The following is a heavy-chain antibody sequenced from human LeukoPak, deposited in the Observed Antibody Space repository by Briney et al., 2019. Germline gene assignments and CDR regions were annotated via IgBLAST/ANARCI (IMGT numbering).Heavy chain of an antibody. J-gene: IGHJ6*03. CDR3: ARDGLEMATNPRRDYYYYYMDV. D-gene: IGHD5-24*01. Sequence: GASVKVSCKASGYTFTSYYMHWVRQAPGQGLEWMGIINPSGGSTSYAQKFQGRVTMTRDTSTSTVYMELSSLRSEDTAVYYCARDGLEMATNPRRDYYYYYMDVWGKGTTVTVSS. CDR2: INPSGGST. CDR1: GYTFTSYY. V-gene: IGHV1-46*01.